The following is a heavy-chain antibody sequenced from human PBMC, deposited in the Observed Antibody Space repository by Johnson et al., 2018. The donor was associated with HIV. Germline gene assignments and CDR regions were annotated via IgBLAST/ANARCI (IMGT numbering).Heavy chain of an antibody. CDR3: ARDGAMDYNFWSGRYVFEI. CDR2: IDTTGDT. D-gene: IGHD3-3*01. Sequence: VQLVESGGGLIQPGGSLRLSCAASGFTFSAYEMHWVRQSTGKGLEWVSSIDTTGDTYYPDSVKGRFTISSDNAKNSLYLQMNSLRAEDTAVYYCARDGAMDYNFWSGRYVFEIWGQGTMV. CDR1: GFTFSAYE. J-gene: IGHJ3*02. V-gene: IGHV3-13*01.